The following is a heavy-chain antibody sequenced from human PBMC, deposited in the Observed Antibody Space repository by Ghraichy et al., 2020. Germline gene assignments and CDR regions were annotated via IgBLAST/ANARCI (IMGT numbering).Heavy chain of an antibody. CDR3: ARGPDYGDYVV. CDR2: INPSGST. D-gene: IGHD4-17*01. V-gene: IGHV4-34*01. CDR1: GASFTSYY. Sequence: SETLSLTCAVYGASFTSYYWSWIRQPPGKGLAWIGEINPSGSTNYNPSLKSRLTISLDPSKNQFSLKLSSVTAADTAVYYCARGPDYGDYVVWGQGTLVTVSS. J-gene: IGHJ4*02.